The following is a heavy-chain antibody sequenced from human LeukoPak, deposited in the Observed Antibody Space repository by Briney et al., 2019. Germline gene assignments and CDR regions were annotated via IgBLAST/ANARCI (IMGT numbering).Heavy chain of an antibody. CDR1: GGSISSSSYY. CDR3: ARARIVGATRAFDI. CDR2: IYYSGST. D-gene: IGHD1-26*01. J-gene: IGHJ3*02. V-gene: IGHV4-39*07. Sequence: TSSETLSLTCTVSGGSISSSSYYWGWIRQPPGKGLEWIGSIYYSGSTYYNPSLKSRVTISVDTSKNQFSLKLSSVTAADTAVYYCARARIVGATRAFDIWGQGTMVTVSS.